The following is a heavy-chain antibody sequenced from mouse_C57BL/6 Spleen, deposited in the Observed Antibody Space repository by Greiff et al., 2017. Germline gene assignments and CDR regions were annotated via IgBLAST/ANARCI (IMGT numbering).Heavy chain of an antibody. Sequence: EVKLVESGPELVKPGASVKISCKASGYSFTGYYMNWVKQSPEKSLEWIGEINPSTGGTTYNQKFKAKATLTVDKSSSTAYMQLKSLTSEDSAVYYCARLDYYGSSIFDYWGQGTTLTVSS. V-gene: IGHV1-42*01. CDR3: ARLDYYGSSIFDY. D-gene: IGHD1-1*01. J-gene: IGHJ2*01. CDR2: INPSTGGT. CDR1: GYSFTGYY.